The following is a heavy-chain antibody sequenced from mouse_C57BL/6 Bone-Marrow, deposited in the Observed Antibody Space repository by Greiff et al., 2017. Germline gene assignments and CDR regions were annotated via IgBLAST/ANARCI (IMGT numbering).Heavy chain of an antibody. Sequence: QVQLQQSGAELVRPGASVKLSCKASGYTFTDYYINWVKQRPGQGLEWIARIYPGSGNTYYNEKFKGKATLTAEKSSSTAYMQLSSLTSEDSAVYFCAMAVLRSPWVAYWGQGTLVTVSA. V-gene: IGHV1-76*01. J-gene: IGHJ3*01. CDR3: AMAVLRSPWVAY. CDR2: IYPGSGNT. D-gene: IGHD1-1*01. CDR1: GYTFTDYY.